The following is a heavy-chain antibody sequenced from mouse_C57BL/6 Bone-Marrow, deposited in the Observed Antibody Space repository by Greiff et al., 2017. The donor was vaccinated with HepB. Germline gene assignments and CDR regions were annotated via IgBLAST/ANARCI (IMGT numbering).Heavy chain of an antibody. CDR1: GYTFTSYW. D-gene: IGHD1-1*01. J-gene: IGHJ3*01. Sequence: QVQLQQPGAELVKPGASVKLSCKASGYTFTSYWMHWVKQRPGQGLEWIGMIHPNSGSTNYNEKFKSKATLTVDKSSSTAYMQLSSLTSEDSAVYYCARGILNYYGSSYDYWCQGTLVTVSA. CDR3: ARGILNYYGSSYDY. CDR2: IHPNSGST. V-gene: IGHV1-64*01.